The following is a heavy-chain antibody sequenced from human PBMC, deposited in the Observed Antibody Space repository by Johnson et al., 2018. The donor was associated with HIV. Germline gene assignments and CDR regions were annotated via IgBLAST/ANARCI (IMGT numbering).Heavy chain of an antibody. J-gene: IGHJ3*02. Sequence: EVQLVESGGGVVRPGGSLRLSCAASGFTLDDYGMAWVRQAPGKGLEWVSGINWNGGSTGYADSVKGRFTISRDNSQNTLYLEMNSLRAGDTAVYYCARAGKWSGDAFDIWGQGTTVTVSS. CDR2: INWNGGST. CDR3: ARAGKWSGDAFDI. D-gene: IGHD3-10*01. V-gene: IGHV3-20*04. CDR1: GFTLDDYG.